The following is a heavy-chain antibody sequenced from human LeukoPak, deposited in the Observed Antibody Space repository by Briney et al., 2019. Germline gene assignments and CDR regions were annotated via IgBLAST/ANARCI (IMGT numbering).Heavy chain of an antibody. CDR3: TRGGRYYYDSSGYYLL. V-gene: IGHV4-59*01. CDR2: IYYSGST. Sequence: SETLSLTCTVSGGSISSYYWSWIRQSPGKGLEWIGYIYYSGSTNYNPSLKSRVTISVDTSKNQFSLKLSSVTAADTAVYYCTRGGRYYYDSSGYYLLWGQGTLVTVSS. D-gene: IGHD3-22*01. J-gene: IGHJ4*02. CDR1: GGSISSYY.